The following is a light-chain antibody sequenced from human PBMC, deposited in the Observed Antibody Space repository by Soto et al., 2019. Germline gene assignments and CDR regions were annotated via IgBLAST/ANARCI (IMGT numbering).Light chain of an antibody. CDR3: SSYAGSGTSDVV. J-gene: IGLJ2*01. CDR1: SSDVGSYHL. CDR2: EGT. V-gene: IGLV2-23*01. Sequence: QCALTQPASVSGSPGQSITISCTGTSSDVGSYHLVSWYQQYPGKAPKLMIYEGTKRPSGVSDRFSGSKSGNTASLTISGLQAEDEADYYCSSYAGSGTSDVVFGGGTKLTVL.